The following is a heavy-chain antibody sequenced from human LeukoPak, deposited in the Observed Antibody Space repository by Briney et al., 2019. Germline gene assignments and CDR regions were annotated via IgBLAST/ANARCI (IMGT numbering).Heavy chain of an antibody. CDR3: AEGGWYGGGQDAFDF. CDR2: ISYDGGNK. Sequence: GTSLRLSCAASGFTFSSYAMHWVRQAPGKGLEWVAVISYDGGNKYYADSVKGRFTISRDNSMNTLYLQMHSLRAEDTAVYYCAEGGWYGGGQDAFDFWGQGTMVTVSS. CDR1: GFTFSSYA. J-gene: IGHJ3*01. D-gene: IGHD6-19*01. V-gene: IGHV3-30-3*01.